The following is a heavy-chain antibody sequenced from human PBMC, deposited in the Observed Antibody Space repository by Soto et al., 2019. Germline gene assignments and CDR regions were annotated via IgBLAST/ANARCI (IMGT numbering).Heavy chain of an antibody. CDR1: GFTFSSYA. Sequence: EVQLLESGGGLVQPGGSLRLSCVDSGFTFSSYAMTWVRQAPGKGLEWVSSISDTGSHTYYADSVKGRCTISRDSSNNTLYLQMNSLRVEDTAVYYCGKNTYTASWYFWGQGTLVTVSS. CDR3: GKNTYTASWYF. CDR2: ISDTGSHT. V-gene: IGHV3-23*01. J-gene: IGHJ4*02. D-gene: IGHD6-13*01.